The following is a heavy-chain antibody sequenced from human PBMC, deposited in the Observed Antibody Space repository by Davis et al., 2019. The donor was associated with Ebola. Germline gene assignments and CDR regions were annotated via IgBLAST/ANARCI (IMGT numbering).Heavy chain of an antibody. J-gene: IGHJ5*02. Sequence: GESLKISCAASGFTFSSYSMNWVRQAPGKGLEWVSYISSSSSTIYYADSVKGRFTISRDNAKNSLYLQMNSLRDEDTAVYYCARDLREDIVVVVAATGGWFDPWGQGTLVTVSS. CDR1: GFTFSSYS. CDR2: ISSSSSTI. CDR3: ARDLREDIVVVVAATGGWFDP. V-gene: IGHV3-48*02. D-gene: IGHD2-15*01.